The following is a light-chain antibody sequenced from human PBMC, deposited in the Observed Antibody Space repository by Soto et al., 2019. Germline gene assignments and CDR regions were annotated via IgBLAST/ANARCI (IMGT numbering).Light chain of an antibody. J-gene: IGLJ3*02. CDR3: QTWATGIRV. CDR2: EVS. CDR1: STDVGDSNH. Sequence: QSALTQPASVSGSPGQSITISCTGTSTDVGDSNHVSWYQHHPGKAPKLIIYEVSYRPSGVSNRFSGSKSAYTASLTISGLQAEDEADYYCQTWATGIRVFGGGTKLTVL. V-gene: IGLV2-14*01.